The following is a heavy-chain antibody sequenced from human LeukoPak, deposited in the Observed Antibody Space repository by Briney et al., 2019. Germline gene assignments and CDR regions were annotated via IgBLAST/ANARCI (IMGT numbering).Heavy chain of an antibody. Sequence: SETLSLTCTASGGSISSSSYYWGWIRQPPGKGLEWIGSIYYSGSTYYNPSLKSRVTISVDTSKNQFSLKLSSVTAADTAVYYCARVGSWTHYYFDYWGQGTLVTVSS. CDR3: ARVGSWTHYYFDY. CDR1: GGSISSSSYY. D-gene: IGHD6-13*01. V-gene: IGHV4-39*07. CDR2: IYYSGST. J-gene: IGHJ4*02.